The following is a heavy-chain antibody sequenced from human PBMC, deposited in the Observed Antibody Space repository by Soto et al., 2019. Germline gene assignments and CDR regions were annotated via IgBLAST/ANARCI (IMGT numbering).Heavy chain of an antibody. CDR3: ARHSNSGTNPFDY. Sequence: SETLSLTCTVSGASISTYYWTWIRQAPGKGLEWIGYLYYSGNTNYNPSLKSRVTMSVDTSKNQFSLKLSSVTAADTAVYFCARHSNSGTNPFDYWGHGTLVTVSS. CDR2: LYYSGNT. J-gene: IGHJ4*01. D-gene: IGHD3-10*01. CDR1: GASISTYY. V-gene: IGHV4-59*08.